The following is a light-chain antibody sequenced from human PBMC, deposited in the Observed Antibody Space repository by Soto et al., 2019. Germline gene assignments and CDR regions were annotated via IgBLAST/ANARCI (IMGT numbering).Light chain of an antibody. CDR1: QSVTSSY. Sequence: EIVLTQSPGALSLSPGERATLSCRASQSVTSSYLAWYQQKPGQAPRLLIYGASSRAAGIPDRFSGSGSGTDFTLTIRRMETEDFAVYYCQQYASSPKTFGQGTKVDI. J-gene: IGKJ1*01. V-gene: IGKV3-20*01. CDR3: QQYASSPKT. CDR2: GAS.